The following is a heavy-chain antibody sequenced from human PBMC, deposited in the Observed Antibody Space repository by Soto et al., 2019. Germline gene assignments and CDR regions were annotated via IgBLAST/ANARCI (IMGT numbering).Heavy chain of an antibody. Sequence: QVQLVQSGADMKEPGSSVKVSCKTSGGTFSSSAISWLRQAPGQGLEWMGGIIPLFRTTDYAEKFQGRVTIAADESTSTAYMELSSLRSEDTAVYYCARDNDRLQLGGNYYYMLDVWGHGTTITVSS. D-gene: IGHD4-4*01. V-gene: IGHV1-69*12. CDR2: IIPLFRTT. CDR3: ARDNDRLQLGGNYYYMLDV. CDR1: GGTFSSSA. J-gene: IGHJ6*02.